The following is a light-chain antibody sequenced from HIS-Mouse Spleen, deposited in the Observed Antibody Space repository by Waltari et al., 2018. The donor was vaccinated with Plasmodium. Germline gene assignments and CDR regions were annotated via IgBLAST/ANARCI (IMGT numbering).Light chain of an antibody. CDR1: SDIHVCSHN. V-gene: IGLV5-37*01. CDR2: YYSDSDK. J-gene: IGLJ3*02. Sequence: QPVLTQPPSSSASPGKSARPPCTLPSDIHVCSHNIYLSPPKAGSPPRYLLYYYSDSDKGQGSGVPSRFSGSKDASANTGILLISGLQSEDEADYYCMIWPSNASGVFGGGTKLTVL. CDR3: MIWPSNASGV.